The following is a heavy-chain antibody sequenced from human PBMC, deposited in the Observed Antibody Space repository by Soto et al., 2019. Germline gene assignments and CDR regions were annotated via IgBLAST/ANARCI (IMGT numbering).Heavy chain of an antibody. V-gene: IGHV4-59*08. Sequence: QVQLQESGPGLVKPSETLSLTCTVSGGSISSYYWSWIRQPPGKGLEWIGYIYYSGSTNYNPSLKSRVTISVDTPKNRSSPMLSPVTAADPAVYYCARRYGSCFDYWGQGPLVTVSS. CDR2: IYYSGST. CDR3: ARRYGSCFDY. J-gene: IGHJ4*02. CDR1: GGSISSYY. D-gene: IGHD5-18*01.